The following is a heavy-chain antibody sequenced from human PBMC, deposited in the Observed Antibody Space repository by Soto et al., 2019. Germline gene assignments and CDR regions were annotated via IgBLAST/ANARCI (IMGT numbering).Heavy chain of an antibody. Sequence: GGSLRLSCAASGFTFSSYSINWVRQAPGKGLEWVSYISSSSSTIYYADSVKGRFTISRDNAKNSLYLQMNSLRDEDTAVYYCARTPTVSMVRGVIVADHVGTDRYYFDYWGQGTLVTVSS. D-gene: IGHD3-10*01. J-gene: IGHJ4*02. CDR1: GFTFSSYS. V-gene: IGHV3-48*02. CDR3: ARTPTVSMVRGVIVADHVGTDRYYFDY. CDR2: ISSSSSTI.